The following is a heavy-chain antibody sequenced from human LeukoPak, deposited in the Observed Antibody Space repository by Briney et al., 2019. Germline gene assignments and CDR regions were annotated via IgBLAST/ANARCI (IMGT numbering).Heavy chain of an antibody. V-gene: IGHV4-30-2*01. Sequence: PSETMSLTCAVSGGSISSGGYYWSWIRQPPGKGLEWIGYIYHSGSTYYNPSLKSRVTISVDRSKNQFSLKLSSVTAADTAVYYCAREQKMGFFDYWGQGTLVTVSS. CDR3: AREQKMGFFDY. D-gene: IGHD5-24*01. J-gene: IGHJ4*02. CDR2: IYHSGST. CDR1: GGSISSGGYY.